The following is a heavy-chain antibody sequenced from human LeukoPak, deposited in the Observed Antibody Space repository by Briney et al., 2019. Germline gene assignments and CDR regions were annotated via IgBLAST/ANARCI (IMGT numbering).Heavy chain of an antibody. V-gene: IGHV3-48*04. CDR1: GFTFSSYS. D-gene: IGHD2-15*01. J-gene: IGHJ5*02. CDR2: ISSSSSTI. CDR3: ARDGGYCSGGSCYSLNWFDP. Sequence: GGSLRLSCAASGFTFSSYSMNWVRQAPGKGLEWVSYISSSSSTIYYADSVKGRFTISRDNAKNSLYLQMNSLRAEDTAVYYCARDGGYCSGGSCYSLNWFDPWGQGTLVTVSS.